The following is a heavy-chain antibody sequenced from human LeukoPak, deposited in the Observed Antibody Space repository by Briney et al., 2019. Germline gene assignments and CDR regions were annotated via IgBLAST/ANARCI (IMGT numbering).Heavy chain of an antibody. Sequence: GGSLRLSCAASGFTFSSYSMNWVRQAPGKGLEWVSYISSSSSTIYYADSVKGRFTISRDNTKNSLYLQLNSLRAEDTAVYYCASFATSVLIQDFWGQGTLVTVSS. CDR1: GFTFSSYS. D-gene: IGHD4-23*01. V-gene: IGHV3-48*04. CDR3: ASFATSVLIQDF. J-gene: IGHJ4*02. CDR2: ISSSSSTI.